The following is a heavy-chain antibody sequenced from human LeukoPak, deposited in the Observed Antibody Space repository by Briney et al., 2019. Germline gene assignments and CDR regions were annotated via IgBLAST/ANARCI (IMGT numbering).Heavy chain of an antibody. CDR3: ARALDYSCGYAIDH. D-gene: IGHD5-18*01. V-gene: IGHV3-48*01. CDR1: GFIFSDYN. Sequence: GGSLRLSFAACGFIFSDYNWNWVRQTPGKGLEWPSYISSSSGTIYYADSVKGRFTISGDNAKNSLYLQMNSLRAEDTAVYYCARALDYSCGYAIDHWGQGTLATVSS. J-gene: IGHJ4*02. CDR2: ISSSSGTI.